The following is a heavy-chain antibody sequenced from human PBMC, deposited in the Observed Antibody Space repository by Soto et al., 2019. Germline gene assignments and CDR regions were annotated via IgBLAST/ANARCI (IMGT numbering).Heavy chain of an antibody. V-gene: IGHV3-30*18. J-gene: IGHJ4*02. Sequence: GGSLRLSCAASGFTFSSYGMHWVRQAPGKGLEWVAVISYDGSNKYYADSVKGRFTISRDNSKNTLYLQMNSLRAEDTAVYYCAKDLARIRRSPLDYWGQGTLVTVSS. D-gene: IGHD3-16*01. CDR2: ISYDGSNK. CDR3: AKDLARIRRSPLDY. CDR1: GFTFSSYG.